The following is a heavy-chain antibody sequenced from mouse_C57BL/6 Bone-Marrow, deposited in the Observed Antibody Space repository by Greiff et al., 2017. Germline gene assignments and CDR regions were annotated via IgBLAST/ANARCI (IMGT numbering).Heavy chain of an antibody. V-gene: IGHV1-26*01. J-gene: IGHJ1*03. CDR3: SLSYYGSSYWYFDV. CDR2: INPNNGGT. D-gene: IGHD1-1*01. Sequence: EVQLQQSGPELVKPGASVKISCKASGYTFTDYYMNWVKQSHGKSLEWIGDINPNNGGTSYNQKFKGKATLTVDKSSSTTYLELRSLTSEDSAVYFCSLSYYGSSYWYFDVWGTGTTVTVSS. CDR1: GYTFTDYY.